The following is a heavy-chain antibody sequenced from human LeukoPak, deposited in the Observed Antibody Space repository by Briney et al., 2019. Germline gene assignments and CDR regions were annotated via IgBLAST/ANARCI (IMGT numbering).Heavy chain of an antibody. CDR2: ITPIFGTA. V-gene: IGHV1-69*13. CDR3: ARDWDYYDSSGYGAFDI. D-gene: IGHD3-22*01. J-gene: IGHJ3*02. Sequence: SVKVSCKASGGTFSSYAVSWVRQAPGQGLEWMGGITPIFGTANYAQKFQGRVTITADESTSTAYMELSSLRYEDTAVYYCARDWDYYDSSGYGAFDIWGQGTMVTVSS. CDR1: GGTFSSYA.